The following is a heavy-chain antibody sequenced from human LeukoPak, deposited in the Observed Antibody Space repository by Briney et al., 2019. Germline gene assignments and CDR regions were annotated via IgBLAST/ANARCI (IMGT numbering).Heavy chain of an antibody. CDR3: ARGGIAVAGIDY. Sequence: GASVKVSCKASGGTFSSYAISWERQAPGQGLEWMGGIIPIFGTANYAQKFQGRVTITADESTSTAYMELSSLRSEDTAVYYCARGGIAVAGIDYWGQGTLVTISS. D-gene: IGHD6-19*01. V-gene: IGHV1-69*13. CDR1: GGTFSSYA. J-gene: IGHJ4*02. CDR2: IIPIFGTA.